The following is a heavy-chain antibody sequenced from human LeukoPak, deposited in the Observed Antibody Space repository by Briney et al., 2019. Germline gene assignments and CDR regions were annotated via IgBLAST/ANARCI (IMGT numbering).Heavy chain of an antibody. CDR1: GYTFTSYY. D-gene: IGHD2-2*01. V-gene: IGHV1-46*01. CDR2: INPSGGST. J-gene: IGHJ3*02. CDR3: ARGIIVVVPAAKDAFDI. Sequence: ASVKVSCKASGYTFTSYYMHWVRQAPGQGLEWMGIINPSGGSTSYAQKFQGRVTMTRDTSTSTVYMELSSLRPEDTAVYYCARGIIVVVPAAKDAFDIWGQGTMVTVSS.